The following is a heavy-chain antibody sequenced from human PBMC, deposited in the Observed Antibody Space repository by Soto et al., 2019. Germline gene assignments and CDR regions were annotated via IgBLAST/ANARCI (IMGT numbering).Heavy chain of an antibody. CDR2: ISAYNGNT. Sequence: ASVKVSCKASGYTFTSYGISWVRQAPGQGLEWMGWISAYNGNTNYAQKLQGRVTMTTDTSTSTAYMELRSLRSDDTAVYYCARWEWELQGWDYYYYGMDVWGQGTTVTVSS. V-gene: IGHV1-18*01. CDR1: GYTFTSYG. J-gene: IGHJ6*02. D-gene: IGHD1-26*01. CDR3: ARWEWELQGWDYYYYGMDV.